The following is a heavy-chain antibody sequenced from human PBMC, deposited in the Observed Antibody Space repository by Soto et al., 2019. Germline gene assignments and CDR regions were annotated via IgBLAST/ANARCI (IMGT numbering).Heavy chain of an antibody. CDR1: GYTFTSYA. D-gene: IGHD3-3*01. V-gene: IGHV1-3*01. CDR2: INAGNGNT. CDR3: ARSYYDFWSGSLPPPDY. J-gene: IGHJ4*02. Sequence: ASVKVSCKASGYTFTSYAMHWVRQAPGQRLEWMGWINAGNGNTKYSQKFQGRVTITRDTSASTAYMELSSLRSEDTAVYYCARSYYDFWSGSLPPPDYWGQGTLVTVSS.